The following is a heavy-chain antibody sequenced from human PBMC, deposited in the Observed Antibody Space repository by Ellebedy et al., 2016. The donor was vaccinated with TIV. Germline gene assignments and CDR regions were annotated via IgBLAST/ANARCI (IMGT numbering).Heavy chain of an antibody. V-gene: IGHV5-51*01. D-gene: IGHD5-24*01. CDR3: ARQGRDAYHHNWFDP. J-gene: IGHJ5*02. CDR1: GYSFTSYW. CDR2: IDPGDSDP. Sequence: GESLKISCKGSGYSFTSYWIGWVRQMPGKGLEWMGIIDPGDSDPRYSPSFQGQVTISADKSISTAYLQWSSLKASDTAMYYCARQGRDAYHHNWFDPWGQGTLVTVSS.